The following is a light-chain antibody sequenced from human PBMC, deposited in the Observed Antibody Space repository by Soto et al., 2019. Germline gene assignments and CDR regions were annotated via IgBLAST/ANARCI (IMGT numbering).Light chain of an antibody. CDR2: NVY. Sequence: QSVLTQPASVSGSPGQLITISCTGTSSDVGAYNFVSWHQQHPGKAPKLMIYNVYDRPSGISYRFSGSKSGNTASLTISGLQGEDGADYYCSAYTVSRTYVFGTGTKVTVL. CDR1: SSDVGAYNF. V-gene: IGLV2-14*03. CDR3: SAYTVSRTYV. J-gene: IGLJ1*01.